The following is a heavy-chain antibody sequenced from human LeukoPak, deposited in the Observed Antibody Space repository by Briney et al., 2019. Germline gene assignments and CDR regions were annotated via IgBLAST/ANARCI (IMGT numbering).Heavy chain of an antibody. CDR1: GGSISSNSYY. J-gene: IGHJ4*02. CDR3: ARARGSSWYLVDY. Sequence: SETLSLTCAVSGGSISSNSYYWGWIRQPPGKGLEWIGYIYYSGSTNYNPSLKSRVTISVDTSKNQFSLKLSSVTAADTAVYYCARARGSSWYLVDYWGQGTLVTVSS. D-gene: IGHD6-13*01. CDR2: IYYSGST. V-gene: IGHV4-61*05.